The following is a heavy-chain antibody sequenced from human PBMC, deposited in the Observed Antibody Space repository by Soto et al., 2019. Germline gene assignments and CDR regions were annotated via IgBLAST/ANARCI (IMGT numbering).Heavy chain of an antibody. D-gene: IGHD6-19*01. CDR1: GYTFTGYC. CDR3: ARVWQWLAGWFDP. CDR2: INPNSGGT. V-gene: IGHV1-2*02. Sequence: ASVKVSCKASGYTFTGYCMHWVRQAPGQGLEWMGWINPNSGGTNYAQKFQGRVTMTRDTSISTAYMELSRLRSDDTAVYYCARVWQWLAGWFDPWGQGTLVTVSS. J-gene: IGHJ5*02.